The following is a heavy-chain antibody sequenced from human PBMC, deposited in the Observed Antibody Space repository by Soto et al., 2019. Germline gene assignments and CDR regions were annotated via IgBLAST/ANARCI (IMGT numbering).Heavy chain of an antibody. D-gene: IGHD4-4*01. Sequence: QVQLQESGPGLVKPSETLSLTCTVSGGSISSGSYYWSWIRQPPGKGLEWIGYIYSTGSTNYSPSLKRRVTISLDTSKNQFSLKLSSVTAADTAVYYCASASYSRYYFDYWGQGTLVTVSS. CDR2: IYSTGST. CDR3: ASASYSRYYFDY. CDR1: GGSISSGSYY. V-gene: IGHV4-61*01. J-gene: IGHJ4*02.